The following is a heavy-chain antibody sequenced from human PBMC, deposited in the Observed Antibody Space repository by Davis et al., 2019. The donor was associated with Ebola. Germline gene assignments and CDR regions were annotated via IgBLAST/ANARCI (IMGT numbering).Heavy chain of an antibody. D-gene: IGHD1-7*01. Sequence: GESLKISCAASGFTFSSSWMHWVRQDPGKGLVWVSRINSDASRTDYADSVKGRFTISRDNAKSSLHLEMDSLRDEDTGVYYCARDSWETGTGSGFDPWGQGTQVTVSS. V-gene: IGHV3-74*01. CDR1: GFTFSSSW. CDR3: ARDSWETGTGSGFDP. J-gene: IGHJ5*02. CDR2: INSDASRT.